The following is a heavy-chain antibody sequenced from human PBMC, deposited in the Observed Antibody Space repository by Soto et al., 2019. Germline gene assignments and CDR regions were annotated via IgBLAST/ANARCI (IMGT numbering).Heavy chain of an antibody. V-gene: IGHV3-30-3*01. J-gene: IGHJ4*02. Sequence: QVQLVESGGGVVQPGRSLRLSCAASGFTFSSYAMHWVRQAPGKGLEWVAVISYDGSNKYYADSVKGRFTISRDNSKNPLYLQMNSLRAEDTAVYYCARVGRNNWITKPQGFDYWGQGTLVTVSS. D-gene: IGHD1-20*01. CDR1: GFTFSSYA. CDR3: ARVGRNNWITKPQGFDY. CDR2: ISYDGSNK.